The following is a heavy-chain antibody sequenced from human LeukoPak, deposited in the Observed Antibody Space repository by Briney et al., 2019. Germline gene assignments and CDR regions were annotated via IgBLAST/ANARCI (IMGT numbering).Heavy chain of an antibody. CDR2: IYYSGST. CDR1: GGSISSYY. V-gene: IGHV4-59*01. CDR3: ARADLRGYSYGYGAYYFDY. Sequence: ASETLSLTCTVSGGSISSYYWSWIRQPPGKGLEWIGYIYYSGSTNYNPSLKSRVTISVDTSKNQFSLKLSSVTAADTAVYYCARADLRGYSYGYGAYYFDYWGQGTLVTVSS. D-gene: IGHD5-18*01. J-gene: IGHJ4*02.